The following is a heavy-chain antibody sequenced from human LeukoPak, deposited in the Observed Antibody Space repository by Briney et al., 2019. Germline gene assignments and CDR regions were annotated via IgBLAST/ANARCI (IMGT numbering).Heavy chain of an antibody. CDR1: GGTFISYT. D-gene: IGHD1-26*01. Sequence: SVKVSCKASGGTFISYTISWVRQAPGQGLEWMGRIIPILGIANYAQRFQGRVTITADKSTSTAYMELSSLRSEDTAVYYCASRGASHPGFLWGQGTLVTVSS. CDR2: IIPILGIA. CDR3: ASRGASHPGFL. V-gene: IGHV1-69*02. J-gene: IGHJ4*02.